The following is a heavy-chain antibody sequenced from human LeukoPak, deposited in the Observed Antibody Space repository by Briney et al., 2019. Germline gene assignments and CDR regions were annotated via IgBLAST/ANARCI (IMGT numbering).Heavy chain of an antibody. CDR1: GYTFTDYY. CDR2: INPNSGGT. D-gene: IGHD6-19*01. J-gene: IGHJ4*02. CDR3: ARAIAVVDY. V-gene: IGHV1-2*02. Sequence: ASVKVSCKASGYTFTDYYIHWGRPAPGQGLEWMGWINPNSGGTNSAQKFQGRVTMTKDTSISTAYMELSRLRSDDTAVYFCARAIAVVDYWGQGTLVTVSS.